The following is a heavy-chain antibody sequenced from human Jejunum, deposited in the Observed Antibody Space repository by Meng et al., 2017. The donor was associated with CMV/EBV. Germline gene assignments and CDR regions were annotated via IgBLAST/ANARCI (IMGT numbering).Heavy chain of an antibody. CDR1: VHSTGVYY. CDR2: IDYSRPT. Sequence: TVCVHSTGVYYINSVGRPPGKGLEWIGNIDYSRPTKYTPSPQTRVTISLAPSKSQFSLTLGSVGAANPALYYCARGWGTATPWDYCGQGMLVTVSS. CDR3: ARGWGTATPWDY. V-gene: IGHV4-59*01. J-gene: IGHJ4*02. D-gene: IGHD3-16*01.